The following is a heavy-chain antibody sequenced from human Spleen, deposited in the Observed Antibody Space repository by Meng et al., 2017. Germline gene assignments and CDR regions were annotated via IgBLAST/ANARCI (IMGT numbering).Heavy chain of an antibody. Sequence: SGPTLVKPTQTLTLTCTFSGFSLSTSGMRVNWIRQPPGKALEWLARIDWDDDVFYKTSLRTRLTISKDTSKNQVVLRMTYMDPVDTATYYCARMLEDSSGLFAYWGHGSLV. V-gene: IGHV2-70*04. CDR1: GFSLSTSGMR. CDR2: IDWDDDV. J-gene: IGHJ4*01. D-gene: IGHD3-22*01. CDR3: ARMLEDSSGLFAY.